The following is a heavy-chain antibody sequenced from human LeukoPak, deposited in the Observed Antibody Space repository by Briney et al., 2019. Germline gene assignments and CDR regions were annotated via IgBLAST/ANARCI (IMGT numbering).Heavy chain of an antibody. CDR1: GGSISSYY. CDR3: ARWYYYDSSGCFDY. CDR2: IYYSGST. Sequence: SETLSPTCTVSGGSISSYYWSWIRQPPGKGPEWIGYIYYSGSTNYHPSLKTRVTISVDTSKNQFSLKLSSVTAADTAVYYCARWYYYDSSGCFDYWGQGTLVTVSS. D-gene: IGHD3-22*01. J-gene: IGHJ4*02. V-gene: IGHV4-59*01.